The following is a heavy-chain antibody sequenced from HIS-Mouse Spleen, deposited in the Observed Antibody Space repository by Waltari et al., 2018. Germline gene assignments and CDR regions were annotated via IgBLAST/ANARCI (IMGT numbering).Heavy chain of an antibody. J-gene: IGHJ2*01. D-gene: IGHD6-13*01. CDR2: SYYSGGT. CDR3: AREIPYSSSWYDWYFDL. CDR1: GGSISSSSYY. V-gene: IGHV4-39*07. Sequence: QLQLQESGPGLVKPSETLSLTCTVSGGSISSSSYYWGWIRQPPGKGLEWIGSSYYSGGTSYNPYLKSRVTISVDTSKNQFSLKLSSVTAADTAVYYCAREIPYSSSWYDWYFDLWGRGTLVTVSS.